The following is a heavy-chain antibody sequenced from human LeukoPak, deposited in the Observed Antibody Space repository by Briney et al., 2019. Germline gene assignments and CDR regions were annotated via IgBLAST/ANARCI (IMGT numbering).Heavy chain of an antibody. V-gene: IGHV5-51*01. CDR1: PYSFTTYW. J-gene: IGHJ4*02. CDR3: ARQATVTEHFDY. CDR2: IYPGDSDT. D-gene: IGHD4-17*01. Sequence: GESLKISCKGSPYSFTTYWIAWVRQMPGEGLEWMGIIYPGDSDTIYSPSFQGQVTISADKSISTAYPQWSSLKASDTAMYYCARQATVTEHFDYWGQGTLVTVSS.